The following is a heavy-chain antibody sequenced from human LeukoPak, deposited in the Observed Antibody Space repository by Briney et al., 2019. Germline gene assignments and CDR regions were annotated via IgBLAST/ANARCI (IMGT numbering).Heavy chain of an antibody. J-gene: IGHJ4*02. CDR3: AEAASVGTFDY. D-gene: IGHD1-26*01. Sequence: SETLSLTCTVSGGPISSYYWSWIRQPPGKGLEWIGYIYYSGSTNYNPSLKSRVTISVDTSKNQFSLKLSSVTAADTAVYYCAEAASVGTFDYWGQGTLVTVSS. V-gene: IGHV4-59*01. CDR1: GGPISSYY. CDR2: IYYSGST.